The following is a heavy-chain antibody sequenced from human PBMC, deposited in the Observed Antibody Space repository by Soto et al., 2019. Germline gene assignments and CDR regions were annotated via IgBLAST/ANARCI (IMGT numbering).Heavy chain of an antibody. D-gene: IGHD6-19*01. V-gene: IGHV1-69*13. Sequence: SVKVCCKTSGGTFGSYAIYWVRQAPGQGLEWMGAIIPLFGTADYAQKFQGRVTITADESTSTAYMELSSLRSEDTAVYYCARPKGSYSSGYYYFDYWGHGTLVTVSS. CDR2: IIPLFGTA. CDR3: ARPKGSYSSGYYYFDY. J-gene: IGHJ4*01. CDR1: GGTFGSYA.